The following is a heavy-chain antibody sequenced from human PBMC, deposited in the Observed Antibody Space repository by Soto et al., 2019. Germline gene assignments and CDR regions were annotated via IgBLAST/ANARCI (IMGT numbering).Heavy chain of an antibody. CDR1: GFTFSSYG. Sequence: PGGSLRLSCAASGFTFSSYGMHWVRQAPGKGLEWVAVISYDGSNKYYADSVKGRFTISRDNSKNTLYLQMNSLRAEDTAVYYCAKVITMVPRGYYYGMDVWGQGTTVTVSS. CDR2: ISYDGSNK. V-gene: IGHV3-30*18. D-gene: IGHD3-10*01. CDR3: AKVITMVPRGYYYGMDV. J-gene: IGHJ6*02.